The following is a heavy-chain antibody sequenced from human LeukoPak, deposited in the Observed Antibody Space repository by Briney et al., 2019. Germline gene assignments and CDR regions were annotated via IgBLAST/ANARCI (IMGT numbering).Heavy chain of an antibody. D-gene: IGHD5-12*01. CDR2: LYYSGST. CDR3: ARDRVGGYDYAYFDL. J-gene: IGHJ2*01. V-gene: IGHV4-61*01. CDR1: GGSVSNGNYY. Sequence: PSETLSLTCTVSGGSVSNGNYYWSWIRHPPGKGLEWIGYLYYSGSTNYNPSLKSRVTISIDTSKNQFSLKLSSVTAADTAVYYCARDRVGGYDYAYFDLWGRGTLVTVSS.